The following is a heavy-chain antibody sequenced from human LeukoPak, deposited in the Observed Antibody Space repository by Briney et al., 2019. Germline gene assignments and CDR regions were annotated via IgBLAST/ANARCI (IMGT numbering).Heavy chain of an antibody. J-gene: IGHJ4*02. CDR2: ITASGTAM. CDR3: ASSGSYRFDY. V-gene: IGHV3-48*02. CDR1: GFTFSSYS. Sequence: GGSLRLSCAASGFTFSSYSMNWVRQAPGKGLEWVSHITASGTAMFYADSVKGRFTISRDNAKNSLYLRMNSLRDEDTAVYYCASSGSYRFDYWGQGTLVTVSS. D-gene: IGHD1-26*01.